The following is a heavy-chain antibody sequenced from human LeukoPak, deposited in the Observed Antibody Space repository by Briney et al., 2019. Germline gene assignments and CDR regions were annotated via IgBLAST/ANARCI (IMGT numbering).Heavy chain of an antibody. CDR2: IKYDGSEK. D-gene: IGHD1/OR15-1a*01. V-gene: IGHV3-7*01. CDR1: GLRFSGQW. CDR3: AFNNNFKY. J-gene: IGHJ4*02. Sequence: GGSLRLSCTASGLRFSGQWMNWVRQSPGQGLEWVANIKYDGSEKYYVDSVKGRFTISREDAKNSLSLQMDSVRPEDTAVYYCAFNNNFKYWGQGTLVIVSS.